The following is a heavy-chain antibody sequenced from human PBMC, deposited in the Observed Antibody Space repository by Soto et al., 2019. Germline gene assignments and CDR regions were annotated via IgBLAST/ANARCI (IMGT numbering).Heavy chain of an antibody. Sequence: QVQLVQPGAEVKKPGASVKFSCKASGYIFTNFYIHWVRQAPGQGLEWIGIINPNGGSTNYAQNFQGRVTMTRDTYTSTVYMDLSSLRSEDTAVYYCTRGLVSGDYWGQGTLISVSS. D-gene: IGHD6-6*01. V-gene: IGHV1-46*03. CDR3: TRGLVSGDY. J-gene: IGHJ4*02. CDR1: GYIFTNFY. CDR2: INPNGGST.